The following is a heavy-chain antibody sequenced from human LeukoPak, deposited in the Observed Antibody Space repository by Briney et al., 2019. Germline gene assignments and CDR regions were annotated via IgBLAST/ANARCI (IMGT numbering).Heavy chain of an antibody. D-gene: IGHD6-19*01. Sequence: ASVKVSCKVSGYTLTELSMHWVRQAPGKGLEWMGGFDPEDGETIYAQKFQGRVTITADKSTSTAYMELSSLRSEDTAVYYCARDLRYSSGWYSLDYWGQGTLVTVSS. CDR1: GYTLTELS. CDR3: ARDLRYSSGWYSLDY. CDR2: FDPEDGET. J-gene: IGHJ4*02. V-gene: IGHV1-24*01.